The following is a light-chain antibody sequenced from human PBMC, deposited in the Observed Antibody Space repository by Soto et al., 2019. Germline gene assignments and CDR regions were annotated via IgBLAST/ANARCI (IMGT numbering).Light chain of an antibody. CDR2: GAS. J-gene: IGKJ1*01. V-gene: IGKV3-20*01. Sequence: EIVLTQSPGTLSLSPGERATLSCRASQSVTSNYLAWYQQKPGQAPSLLIYGASARAAGIPDRFSGSGTGTDLALTICGLEPEDFAVYFCQQYASSPWTFGQGTKVEIK. CDR1: QSVTSNY. CDR3: QQYASSPWT.